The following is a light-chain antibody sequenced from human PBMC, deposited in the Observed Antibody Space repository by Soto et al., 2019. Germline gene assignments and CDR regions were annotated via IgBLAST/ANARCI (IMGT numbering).Light chain of an antibody. CDR1: QSVRTN. CDR3: QQYNEWPRT. CDR2: GAS. J-gene: IGKJ2*01. Sequence: ETVMTQSPATLSVSPGERVTLSCRASQSVRTNLVWYQQSPGQPPRLLIYGASDRVAGVPDRFSGSGSGTAFTLTISGLQSEDCAVYYWQQYNEWPRTFGQGTKLEIK. V-gene: IGKV3-15*01.